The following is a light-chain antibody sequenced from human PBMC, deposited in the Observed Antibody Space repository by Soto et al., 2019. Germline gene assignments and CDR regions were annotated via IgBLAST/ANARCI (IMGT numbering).Light chain of an antibody. CDR2: DVI. CDR3: SSYTSSSTVL. Sequence: QSALTQPASVSGSPGQSITISCIGTSSDIGDYDYVSWYQQHPGKAPKLVIFDVINRPSGVSNRFSGSKSGNTASLTISGLQAEDEADYYCSSYTSSSTVLFGGGTQMTVL. V-gene: IGLV2-14*03. J-gene: IGLJ2*01. CDR1: SSDIGDYDY.